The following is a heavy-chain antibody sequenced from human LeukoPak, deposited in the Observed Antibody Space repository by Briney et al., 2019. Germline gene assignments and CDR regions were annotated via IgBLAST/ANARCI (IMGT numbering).Heavy chain of an antibody. Sequence: GASVKVSCKVSGYTLTELSMHWVRQAPGKRLEWMGGFDPEDGETIYAQKFQGRVTMTEDTSTDTAYMELSSLRSEDTAVYYCATAPYDILTGDYYFDYWGQGTLVTVSS. CDR1: GYTLTELS. V-gene: IGHV1-24*01. CDR2: FDPEDGET. CDR3: ATAPYDILTGDYYFDY. J-gene: IGHJ4*02. D-gene: IGHD3-9*01.